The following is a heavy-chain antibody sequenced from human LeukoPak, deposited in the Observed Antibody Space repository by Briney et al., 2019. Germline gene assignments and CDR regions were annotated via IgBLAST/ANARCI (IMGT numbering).Heavy chain of an antibody. CDR2: IYSGGTT. CDR3: ARDPPAVTANTYG. CDR1: GFTVSNNY. Sequence: GGSLRLSCAASGFTVSNNYMNWVRQAPGKGLEWVSLIYSGGTTYYADSVKGRFTISRDGSKNTLYLQMNSLRVEDTAVYYCARDPPAVTANTYGWGPGNLVTVSS. D-gene: IGHD5-18*01. V-gene: IGHV3-66*01. J-gene: IGHJ4*02.